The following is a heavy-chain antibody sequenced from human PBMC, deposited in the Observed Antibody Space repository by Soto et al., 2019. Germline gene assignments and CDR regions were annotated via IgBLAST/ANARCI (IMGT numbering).Heavy chain of an antibody. V-gene: IGHV5-51*01. D-gene: IGHD6-13*01. CDR2: IYPGDSDT. J-gene: IGHJ4*02. Sequence: PGESLKISCKGSGYSFTSYWIGWVRQMPGKGLEWMGIIYPGDSDTRYSPSFQGQVTISADNAKNSLYLQMNSLRAEDTAVYYCARRAAEKYFDYWGQGTLVTVSS. CDR3: ARRAAEKYFDY. CDR1: GYSFTSYW.